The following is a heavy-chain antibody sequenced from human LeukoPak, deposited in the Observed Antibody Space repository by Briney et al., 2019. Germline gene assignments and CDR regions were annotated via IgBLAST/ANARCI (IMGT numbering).Heavy chain of an antibody. CDR2: IKPDGSEK. J-gene: IGHJ4*02. CDR1: GLTFSGHW. V-gene: IGHV3-7*05. Sequence: GGSLRLSCAASGLTFSGHWMNWVRQAPGKGLEWVANIKPDGSEKYYVDSVKGRFTISRDNVKNSLYLQMNTLRAEDTAVYYCARRYCSGGSCYSAFDYWGQGTLVTVSS. D-gene: IGHD2-15*01. CDR3: ARRYCSGGSCYSAFDY.